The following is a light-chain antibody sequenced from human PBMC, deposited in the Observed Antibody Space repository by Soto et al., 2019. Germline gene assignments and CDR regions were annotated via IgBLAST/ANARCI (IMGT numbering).Light chain of an antibody. CDR3: SSFTSDRIYV. CDR2: GVT. CDR1: SSDVGTYDY. Sequence: ALTQPASVSGSPGQSITISCTGTSSDVGTYDYVSRYQQHPGRAPRLLIYGVTTRPSGISDRFSASKSGLTASLTISGLQPEDEADYYCSSFTSDRIYVFGPGTKVTVL. V-gene: IGLV2-14*03. J-gene: IGLJ1*01.